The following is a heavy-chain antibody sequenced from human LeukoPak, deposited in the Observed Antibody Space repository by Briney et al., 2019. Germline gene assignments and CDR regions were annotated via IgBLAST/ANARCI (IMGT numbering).Heavy chain of an antibody. V-gene: IGHV1-69*13. D-gene: IGHD6-19*01. CDR3: ASPQKVAGYYYYYGMDV. J-gene: IGHJ6*02. CDR1: GGTFSSYA. CDR2: IIPIFGTA. Sequence: SVKVSCKASGGTFSSYAISWVRQAPGQGLEWMGGIIPIFGTANYAQKFQGRVTITADESTSTAYMELSSLRSEDTAVYYCASPQKVAGYYYYYGMDVWGQGTTVTVSS.